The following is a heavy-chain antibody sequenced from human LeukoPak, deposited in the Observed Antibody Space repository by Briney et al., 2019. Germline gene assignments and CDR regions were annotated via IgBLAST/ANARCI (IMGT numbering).Heavy chain of an antibody. Sequence: GGSLRLSCAASGFTFSSYSMNWVRQAPGKGLEWVANINQDGSEKYYVDSVKGRFTISRDNAKNSVYLEMNSLRAEDTALYYCARAGGGRRVYDYWGQGTLVTVSS. J-gene: IGHJ4*02. CDR1: GFTFSSYS. D-gene: IGHD6-13*01. CDR2: INQDGSEK. CDR3: ARAGGGRRVYDY. V-gene: IGHV3-7*01.